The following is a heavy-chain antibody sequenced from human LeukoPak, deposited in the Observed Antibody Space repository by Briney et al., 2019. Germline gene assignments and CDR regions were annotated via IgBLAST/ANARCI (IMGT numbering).Heavy chain of an antibody. V-gene: IGHV3-11*01. J-gene: IGHJ6*02. D-gene: IGHD3-9*01. CDR1: GFTFSDYN. CDR3: ARSIGLTGGGVDV. Sequence: PEGSRRFSGAASGFTFSDYNMNWVRQAPGKGLEWVSYITNGGSTIHHADSVKGRFTISRDNAKKTLYLQMNSLRAEDTAVYYCARSIGLTGGGVDVWGQGTTVTVSS. CDR2: ITNGGSTI.